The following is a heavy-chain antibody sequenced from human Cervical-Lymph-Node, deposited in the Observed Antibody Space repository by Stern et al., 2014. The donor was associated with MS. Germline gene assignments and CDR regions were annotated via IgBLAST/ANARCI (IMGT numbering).Heavy chain of an antibody. D-gene: IGHD3-3*01. Sequence: EVQLVQSGGGLIQPGGSLRLSCAAPGFTVSNNYMSWVRQAPGKGLEWGSLLYTDDSTYYAGSVKGRFTISRDSSKNKLFLQMNSLRAEDTAVYYCARAIFGVNTAAMAPDAFDTWGQGTMVTVSS. CDR1: GFTVSNNY. CDR2: LYTDDST. CDR3: ARAIFGVNTAAMAPDAFDT. V-gene: IGHV3-53*01. J-gene: IGHJ3*02.